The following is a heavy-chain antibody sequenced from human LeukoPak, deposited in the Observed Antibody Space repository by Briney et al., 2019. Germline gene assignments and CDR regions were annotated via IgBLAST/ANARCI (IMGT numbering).Heavy chain of an antibody. J-gene: IGHJ4*02. D-gene: IGHD3-22*01. CDR3: ARDQYYYDSSGYLFDD. Sequence: PSETLSLTCTVSGGSISSYYWSWIRQPAEKGLEWIGRIYTSGSSNYNPSLKSRVTMSVDTSKNQFSLKLSSVTAADTAVYYCARDQYYYDSSGYLFDDWGQGTLVTVSS. V-gene: IGHV4-4*07. CDR1: GGSISSYY. CDR2: IYTSGSS.